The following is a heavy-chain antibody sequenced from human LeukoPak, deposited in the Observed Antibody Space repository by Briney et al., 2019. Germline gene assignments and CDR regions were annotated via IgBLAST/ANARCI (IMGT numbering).Heavy chain of an antibody. D-gene: IGHD5-18*01. J-gene: IGHJ4*02. CDR2: ISAYNGNT. Sequence: ASVKVCCKASGYTFTDFGVSWVRQAPGQGLEWMGWISAYNGNTNYVQKFQGRVTMTTDISTSTAYMELRSLRSDDTAVFYCVRDLGVDTSMIFFDYWGQGTRVTVSS. V-gene: IGHV1-18*01. CDR3: VRDLGVDTSMIFFDY. CDR1: GYTFTDFG.